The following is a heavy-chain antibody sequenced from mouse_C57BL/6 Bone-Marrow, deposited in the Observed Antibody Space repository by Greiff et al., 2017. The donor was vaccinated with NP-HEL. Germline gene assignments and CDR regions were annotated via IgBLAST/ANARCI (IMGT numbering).Heavy chain of an antibody. CDR3: ARLPGYAMDY. J-gene: IGHJ4*01. V-gene: IGHV5-16*01. CDR1: GFTFSDYY. Sequence: EVKVVESEGGLVQPGSSMKLSCTASGFTFSDYYMAWVRQVPEKGLEWVANINYDGSSTYYLDSLKSRFIISRDNAKNILYLQMSSLKSEDTATYYCARLPGYAMDYWGQGTSVTVSS. CDR2: INYDGSST. D-gene: IGHD5-5*01.